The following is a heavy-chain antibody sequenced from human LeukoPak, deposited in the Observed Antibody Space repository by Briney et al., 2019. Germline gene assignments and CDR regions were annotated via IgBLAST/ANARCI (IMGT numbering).Heavy chain of an antibody. D-gene: IGHD6-19*01. Sequence: PGGPLRLSCTASGFMFGDYAMSWVRQAPGKGLEWVGLIRSKAYGGTTEYAASVKGRFIISRDDSKTVAYLQMNSLKTEDTAVYYCTRGGQWLGLGYHFDYWGQGTLVTVSS. CDR3: TRGGQWLGLGYHFDY. V-gene: IGHV3-49*04. J-gene: IGHJ4*02. CDR1: GFMFGDYA. CDR2: IRSKAYGGTT.